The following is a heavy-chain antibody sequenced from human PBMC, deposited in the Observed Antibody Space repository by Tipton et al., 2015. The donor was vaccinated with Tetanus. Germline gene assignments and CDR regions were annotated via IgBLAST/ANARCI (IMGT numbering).Heavy chain of an antibody. V-gene: IGHV4-31*11. CDR1: GVSISSGGYF. CDR3: ARMQCSRTCSWGGGFEN. CDR2: ISSSGIA. D-gene: IGHD7-27*01. Sequence: TLSPTCAVSGVSISSGGYFWSWIRQHPGRGLEWIGYISSSGIAYSNPSLKSPVTMSRSTSRNQFSLKLNSVNVGDTAVYYCARMQCSRTCSWGGGFENWGQGALVTVSS. J-gene: IGHJ4*02.